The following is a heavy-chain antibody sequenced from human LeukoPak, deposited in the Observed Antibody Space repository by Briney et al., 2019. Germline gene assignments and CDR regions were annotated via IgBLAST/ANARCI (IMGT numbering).Heavy chain of an antibody. J-gene: IGHJ4*02. Sequence: PGGSLRLSCAASGFTVSSNYMSWVRQAPGEGLEWVSVIYSGGSTYYADSVKGRFTISRDNSKNTLYLQMNSLRAEDTAVYYCARESWLYLDYWGQGTLVTVSS. CDR2: IYSGGST. CDR1: GFTVSSNY. D-gene: IGHD2-15*01. CDR3: ARESWLYLDY. V-gene: IGHV3-53*01.